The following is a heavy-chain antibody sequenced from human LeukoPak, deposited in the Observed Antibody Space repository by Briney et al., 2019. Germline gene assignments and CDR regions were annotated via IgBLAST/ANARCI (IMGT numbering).Heavy chain of an antibody. CDR3: ARGRSTGYPYYFEY. CDR1: GYTFTSYA. CDR2: MNPNSGST. D-gene: IGHD5-12*01. Sequence: ASVKVSCKASGYTFTSYAINWVRQATGQGLEWMGWMNPNSGSTCYAQKFQGRVTITRNTSISTAYMELSGLRFEDTAVYYCARGRSTGYPYYFEYWGQGTLVTVSS. J-gene: IGHJ4*02. V-gene: IGHV1-8*03.